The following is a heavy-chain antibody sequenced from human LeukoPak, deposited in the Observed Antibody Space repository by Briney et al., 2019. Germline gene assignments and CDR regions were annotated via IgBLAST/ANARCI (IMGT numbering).Heavy chain of an antibody. Sequence: PGGSLRLSCAASGFTVSNNYMSWVRQAPGKGLEWVSSISTSSSSKYYADSVKGRFTVSRDNAKNSLGLQMNSLRAEDTAVYYCAGWDDLFLIDFWGQGTLVTVSS. CDR1: GFTVSNNY. J-gene: IGHJ4*02. CDR3: AGWDDLFLIDF. CDR2: ISTSSSSK. V-gene: IGHV3-21*01. D-gene: IGHD3-9*01.